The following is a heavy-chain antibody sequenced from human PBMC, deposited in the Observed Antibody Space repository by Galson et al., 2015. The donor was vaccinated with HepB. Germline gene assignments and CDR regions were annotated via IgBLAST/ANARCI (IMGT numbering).Heavy chain of an antibody. CDR3: ATWGFQLRDTSKYFYYMDV. V-gene: IGHV3-30*04. CDR2: ISYDGRNK. J-gene: IGHJ6*03. CDR1: GFTFNSYA. Sequence: SLRLSCAASGFTFNSYAMHWVRQAPGKGLEWLAVISYDGRNKSYADAVKGRFLISRDNSRNTLYLQMNSLRGEDTAVYYCATWGFQLRDTSKYFYYMDVWGTGTTVTVSS. D-gene: IGHD2-2*01.